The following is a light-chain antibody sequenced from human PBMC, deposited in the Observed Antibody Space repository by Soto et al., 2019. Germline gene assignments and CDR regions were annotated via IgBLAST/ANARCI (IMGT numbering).Light chain of an antibody. Sequence: EVVLTQSPALLSLSPGERATLSCRASQGVSSFLAWYQQKPGQAPRLLIYDASIRATGIPARFSGSGSGTDFTLTISSLEPEDFAVYYCQQRSNWPPITFGHGTRLEIK. V-gene: IGKV3-11*01. CDR2: DAS. CDR3: QQRSNWPPIT. CDR1: QGVSSF. J-gene: IGKJ5*01.